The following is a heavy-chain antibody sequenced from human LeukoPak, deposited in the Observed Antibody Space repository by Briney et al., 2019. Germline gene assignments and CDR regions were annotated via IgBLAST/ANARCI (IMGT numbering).Heavy chain of an antibody. V-gene: IGHV3-21*01. D-gene: IGHD3-9*01. CDR1: AGSISGSY. J-gene: IGHJ4*02. Sequence: ETLSLTCTVSAGSISGSYWSWIRQPPGKGLEWVSSISSTSSYIYYADSVKGRFTISRDNAKNSLYLQMNSLRADDTAVYYCARGQSRYFDWYLGFFDYWGQGTLVTVSS. CDR3: ARGQSRYFDWYLGFFDY. CDR2: ISSTSSYI.